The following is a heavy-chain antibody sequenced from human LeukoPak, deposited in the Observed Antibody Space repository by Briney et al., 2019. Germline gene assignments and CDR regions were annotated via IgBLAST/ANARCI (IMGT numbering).Heavy chain of an antibody. CDR2: IYYSGST. D-gene: IGHD6-6*01. V-gene: IGHV4-59*01. CDR3: ARTYSSSFTRRNDAFDI. CDR1: GGSISSYY. Sequence: SETLSLTCTVSGGSISSYYWSWIRQPPGKGLEWIRYIYYSGSTNYNPSLKSRVTISVDTSKNQFSLKLSSVTAADTAVYYCARTYSSSFTRRNDAFDIWGQGTMVTVSS. J-gene: IGHJ3*02.